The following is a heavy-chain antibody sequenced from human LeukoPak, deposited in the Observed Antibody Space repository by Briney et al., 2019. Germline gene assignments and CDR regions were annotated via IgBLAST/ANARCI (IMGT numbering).Heavy chain of an antibody. CDR1: GFTFSRYS. V-gene: IGHV3-48*01. Sequence: GGSLRLSCAGSGFTFSRYSLNWVRQAPGKGLEWVSYITSSGTTIYYADSVKGRFTISQDNAKNSLYLQMNSLRAEDTAVYYCARNYGDFGRYYYMDVWGKGTTVTVSS. CDR3: ARNYGDFGRYYYMDV. CDR2: ITSSGTTI. D-gene: IGHD4-17*01. J-gene: IGHJ6*03.